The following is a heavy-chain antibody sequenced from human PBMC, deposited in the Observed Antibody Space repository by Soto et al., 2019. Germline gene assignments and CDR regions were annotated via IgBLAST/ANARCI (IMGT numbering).Heavy chain of an antibody. Sequence: QVQLVQSGAEVKKPVASVKVSCKASGYTFPSYDINWVRQSTGQGLEWMGWMNANSGNTGYAQKFQGRVTMTKNTSISTAYMELSSLRSEDTAVYYCVRGSDSWDRVGWYWGQGTLVTVSS. CDR1: GYTFPSYD. D-gene: IGHD1-26*01. J-gene: IGHJ4*02. V-gene: IGHV1-8*01. CDR2: MNANSGNT. CDR3: VRGSDSWDRVGWY.